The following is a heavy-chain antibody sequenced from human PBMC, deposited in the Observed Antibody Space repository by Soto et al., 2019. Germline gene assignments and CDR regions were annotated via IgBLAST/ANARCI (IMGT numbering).Heavy chain of an antibody. D-gene: IGHD1-26*01. CDR3: AKERLGYFDY. J-gene: IGHJ4*02. Sequence: GGSLRLSCAVSGFTFSTSALSWVRQAPGKGLEWVSAITISGHNTYYADSVQGRFTISRDNSKNTLYLQMNSLRAEDTAVYYCAKERLGYFDYWDQGTLVTVSS. V-gene: IGHV3-23*01. CDR2: ITISGHNT. CDR1: GFTFSTSA.